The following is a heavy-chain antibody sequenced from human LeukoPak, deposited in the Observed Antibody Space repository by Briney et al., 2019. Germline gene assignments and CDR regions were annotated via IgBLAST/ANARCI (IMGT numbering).Heavy chain of an antibody. CDR3: ASLRERSYYARGFDY. CDR1: GGSISSSSYY. Sequence: SETLSLTCTVSGGSISSSSYYWGWIRQPPGKGLEWIVSIYYSGSTYYNPSLKSRVTMSVDKSKNQFSLKLSSVTAKDTAVYYCASLRERSYYARGFDYWGQGTLVTVSS. CDR2: IYYSGST. D-gene: IGHD3-3*01. J-gene: IGHJ4*02. V-gene: IGHV4-39*01.